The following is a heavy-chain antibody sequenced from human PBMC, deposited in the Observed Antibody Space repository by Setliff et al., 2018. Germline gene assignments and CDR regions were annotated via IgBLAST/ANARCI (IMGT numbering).Heavy chain of an antibody. V-gene: IGHV4-61*09. Sequence: SETLSLTCTVSGGSISSGSYYWSWIRQPAGKGLEWIGHIYTSGSTNYNPSLKSRVTISVDTYKNQFSLKLSSVTAADTAVYYCARTLYDYEILTGTGYYFDYWGQGTLVTVSS. D-gene: IGHD3-9*01. J-gene: IGHJ4*02. CDR1: GGSISSGSYY. CDR3: ARTLYDYEILTGTGYYFDY. CDR2: IYTSGST.